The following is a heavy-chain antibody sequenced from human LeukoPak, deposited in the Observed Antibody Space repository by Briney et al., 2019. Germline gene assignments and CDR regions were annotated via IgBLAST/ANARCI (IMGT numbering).Heavy chain of an antibody. Sequence: PGGSLRLSCAASGFTFDDYAMHWVRQAPGKGLEWVSLISGDGGSTYYADSVKGRFTISRDNSKNSLYLQMNSLRTEDTALYYCAKIPGNGRGYRTPRPLYYFDYWGPGTLVTVSS. CDR2: ISGDGGST. V-gene: IGHV3-43*02. CDR1: GFTFDDYA. J-gene: IGHJ4*02. D-gene: IGHD5-18*01. CDR3: AKIPGNGRGYRTPRPLYYFDY.